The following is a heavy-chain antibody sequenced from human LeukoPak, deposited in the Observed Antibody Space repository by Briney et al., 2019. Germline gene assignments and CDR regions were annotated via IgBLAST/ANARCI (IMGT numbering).Heavy chain of an antibody. CDR2: IIPKLGTA. D-gene: IGHD1-26*01. CDR3: AREKGSWGVFDY. Sequence: ASVKVSCKASGGTFSSDAISWVRQAPGQGLEWMGGIIPKLGTANYAQKFRGRVTITADESTTTVYMELRSLRSEDTAVYYCAREKGSWGVFDYWGQGTLVTVSS. V-gene: IGHV1-69*01. CDR1: GGTFSSDA. J-gene: IGHJ4*02.